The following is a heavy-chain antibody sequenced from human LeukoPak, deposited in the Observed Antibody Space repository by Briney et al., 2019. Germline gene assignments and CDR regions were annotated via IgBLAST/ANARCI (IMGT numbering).Heavy chain of an antibody. CDR1: GGSFSGYY. V-gene: IGHV4-34*01. Sequence: SETLSLTCAVYGGSFSGYYWSWIRQPPGKGLEWIGEVSHNGSTVYNPSLESRITISVDTSKKQFSLRVNSVTVADAAVYYCARDQSFEMDAFDVWGQGTMVTVSS. J-gene: IGHJ3*01. CDR2: VSHNGST. CDR3: ARDQSFEMDAFDV. D-gene: IGHD5-24*01.